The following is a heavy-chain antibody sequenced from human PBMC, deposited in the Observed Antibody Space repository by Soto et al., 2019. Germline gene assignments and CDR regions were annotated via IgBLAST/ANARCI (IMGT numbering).Heavy chain of an antibody. J-gene: IGHJ4*02. D-gene: IGHD3-10*01. CDR2: IYYGGST. Sequence: QVQLQESGPGLVKPSQTLSLTCTVSGGSLSSGGYYWRWIRQHPGKGLEWIGYIYYGGSTYYNLSLKRRVTISGDTSKNQFYLKLSSVTAADTAVYYCARGTMVRGVIPFDYWGQGTLVTVSS. V-gene: IGHV4-31*03. CDR1: GGSLSSGGYY. CDR3: ARGTMVRGVIPFDY.